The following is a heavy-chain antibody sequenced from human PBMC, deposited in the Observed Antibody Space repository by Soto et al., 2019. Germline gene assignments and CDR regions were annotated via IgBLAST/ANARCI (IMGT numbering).Heavy chain of an antibody. V-gene: IGHV3-23*01. CDR3: AKGGATYGLLTHDY. J-gene: IGHJ4*02. CDR2: LTGSSGVT. Sequence: EVQLLESGGGLVQPGGSLRLSCVVSGFTFSNFAMSWVRQAPGKGLEWVSTLTGSSGVTYYADSVKGRFAISRDNSTNTLSLQMNSLTAEDTAVYYCAKGGATYGLLTHDYWGQETRVTVSS. CDR1: GFTFSNFA. D-gene: IGHD3-9*01.